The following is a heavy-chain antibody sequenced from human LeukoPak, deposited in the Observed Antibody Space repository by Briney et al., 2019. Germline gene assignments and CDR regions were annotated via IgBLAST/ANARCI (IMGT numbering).Heavy chain of an antibody. CDR3: ARDVRNCSGGSCYSQERDYYYYYYMDV. J-gene: IGHJ6*03. CDR2: IYTSGST. Sequence: SETLSLTCTVSGGSISSGSYYWSWIRQPAGKGLEWIGRIYTSGSTNYNPSLKSRVTMSVDTSKNQFSLKLSSVTAADTAVYYCARDVRNCSGGSCYSQERDYYYYYYMDVWGKGTTVTVSS. V-gene: IGHV4-61*02. D-gene: IGHD2-15*01. CDR1: GGSISSGSYY.